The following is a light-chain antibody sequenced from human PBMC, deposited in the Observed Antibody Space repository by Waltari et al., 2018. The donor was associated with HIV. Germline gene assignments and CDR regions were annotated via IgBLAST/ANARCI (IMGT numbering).Light chain of an antibody. CDR1: PSVFHSSNNKNY. CDR3: QQYYNAPRT. V-gene: IGKV4-1*01. J-gene: IGKJ1*01. Sequence: DIVMTQSPDSLAVYLGERATITFKSSPSVFHSSNNKNYLTWYQQKPGQPPKLLLYWASTRESGVPDRFSGSGSGTDFTLTISSLQAEDVAVYYCQQYYNAPRTFGQGTKVEI. CDR2: WAS.